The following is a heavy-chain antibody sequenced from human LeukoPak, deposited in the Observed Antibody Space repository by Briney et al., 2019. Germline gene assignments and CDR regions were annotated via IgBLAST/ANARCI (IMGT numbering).Heavy chain of an antibody. V-gene: IGHV4-61*08. CDR1: GGSISSGGYY. CDR3: ARVGPGYSSSWSNWFDP. D-gene: IGHD6-13*01. J-gene: IGHJ5*02. Sequence: SQTLSLTCTVSGGSISSGGYYWSWIRQPPGKGLEWIGYIYYSGSTNYNPSLKSRVTISVDTSKNQFSLKLSSVTAADTAVYYCARVGPGYSSSWSNWFDPWGQGTLVTVSS. CDR2: IYYSGST.